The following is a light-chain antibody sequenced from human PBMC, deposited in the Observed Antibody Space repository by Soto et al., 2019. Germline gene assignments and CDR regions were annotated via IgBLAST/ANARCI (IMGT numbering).Light chain of an antibody. V-gene: IGLV1-44*01. CDR1: SSNIGSNT. J-gene: IGLJ1*01. CDR2: SNN. CDR3: GTWDSSLSAGYV. Sequence: QSVLTQPPSASGTPGQRVTISCSGSSSNIGSNTVNWYQQLPGTAPKLLIYSNNQRPSGVPDRFSGSKSGTSASLAISGLQSEDEADYYCGTWDSSLSAGYVFGTGTKVTVL.